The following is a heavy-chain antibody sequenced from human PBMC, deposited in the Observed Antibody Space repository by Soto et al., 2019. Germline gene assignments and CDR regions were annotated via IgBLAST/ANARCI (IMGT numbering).Heavy chain of an antibody. V-gene: IGHV3-30-3*01. CDR2: ISYDGSNK. Sequence: QVQLVESGGGVVQPRRSLRLSCAASGFTFSSYAMHWVRQAPGKGLEWVAVISYDGSNKYYADSVKGRFTISRDNSKNTLYLQMNSLRAEDTAVYYCARDGTWAMDYWGQGTLVTVSP. CDR3: ARDGTWAMDY. D-gene: IGHD2-2*01. J-gene: IGHJ4*02. CDR1: GFTFSSYA.